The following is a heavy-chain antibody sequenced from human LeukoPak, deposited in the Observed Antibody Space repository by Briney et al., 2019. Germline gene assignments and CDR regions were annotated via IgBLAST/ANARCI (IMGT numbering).Heavy chain of an antibody. V-gene: IGHV1-69*05. CDR3: ARGNCSGGSCYGVDYMGV. J-gene: IGHJ6*03. D-gene: IGHD2-15*01. CDR2: IIPIFGTA. Sequence: SVKVSCKASGGTFSSYATSWVRQAPGQGLEWMGGIIPIFGTANYAQKFQGRVTITTDESTSTAYMELSSLRSEDTAVYYCARGNCSGGSCYGVDYMGVWGKGTTVTVSS. CDR1: GGTFSSYA.